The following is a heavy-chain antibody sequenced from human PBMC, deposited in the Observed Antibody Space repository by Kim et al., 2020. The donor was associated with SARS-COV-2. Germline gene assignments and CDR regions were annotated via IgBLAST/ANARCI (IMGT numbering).Heavy chain of an antibody. V-gene: IGHV3-23*01. Sequence: STYSADSVKGRFTISRDNSKNTLYLQMNSLRAEDTAVYYCAKETPYTRIYWGQGTLVTVSS. CDR2: ST. CDR3: AKETPYTRIY. D-gene: IGHD2-2*02. J-gene: IGHJ4*02.